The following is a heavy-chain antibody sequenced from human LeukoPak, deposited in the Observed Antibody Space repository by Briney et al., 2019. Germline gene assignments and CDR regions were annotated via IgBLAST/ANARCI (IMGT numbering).Heavy chain of an antibody. CDR1: GFAFSGYW. CDR3: ARESTAGYNSSWYGFRN. Sequence: GGSLRLSCAASGFAFSGYWMSWVRQAPGKGLEWVANINQDGSEKYYVDSVKGRFTISRDNAKNSLFLQMGSLRVEDTAVYYCARESTAGYNSSWYGFRNWGQGTLVSVSS. D-gene: IGHD6-13*01. V-gene: IGHV3-7*01. CDR2: INQDGSEK. J-gene: IGHJ1*01.